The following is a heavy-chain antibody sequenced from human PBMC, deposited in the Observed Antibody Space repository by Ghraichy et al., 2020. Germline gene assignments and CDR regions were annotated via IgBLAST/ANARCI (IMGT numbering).Heavy chain of an antibody. CDR3: ARSGVIMVATTGHFFDF. V-gene: IGHV1-2*02. Sequence: ASVKVSCKASGYTFSGNYLHWVRQAPRQGLEWIEWINPGTGGANSAQKFQGRVTMTRDTSISTVYMELSRLRSDDTAVYYCARSGVIMVATTGHFFDFWGQGTMVTVSP. J-gene: IGHJ3*01. CDR2: INPGTGGA. D-gene: IGHD2-15*01. CDR1: GYTFSGNY.